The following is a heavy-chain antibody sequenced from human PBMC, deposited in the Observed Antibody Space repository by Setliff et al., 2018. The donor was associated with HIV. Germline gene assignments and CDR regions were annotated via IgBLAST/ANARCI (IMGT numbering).Heavy chain of an antibody. D-gene: IGHD3-10*01. CDR2: IYPGDSDA. CDR1: GYSFTSNW. Sequence: LGESLKISCKGSGYSFTSNWIGWVRQMPGKGQEWMGIIYPGDSDARYSPSFQGQVTISADKSISTAYLQRSSLKASDTAMYYCARAGSGSYYNAPHYWGQGTLVTVS. V-gene: IGHV5-51*01. J-gene: IGHJ4*02. CDR3: ARAGSGSYYNAPHY.